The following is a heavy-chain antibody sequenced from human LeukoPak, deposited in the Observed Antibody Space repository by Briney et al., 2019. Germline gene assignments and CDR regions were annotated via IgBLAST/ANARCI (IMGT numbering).Heavy chain of an antibody. CDR1: GFTLDDYG. CDR3: ARSYDSSVLGAFDI. J-gene: IGHJ3*02. D-gene: IGHD3-22*01. CDR2: INWNGGST. V-gene: IGHV3-20*04. Sequence: GGSLRLSCAASGFTLDDYGMSWVRHAPGKGLDWVSGINWNGGSTGYADSVKGRFTISRDNAKNSLYLQMNSLRAEDTALYYCARSYDSSVLGAFDIWGQGTMVTVSS.